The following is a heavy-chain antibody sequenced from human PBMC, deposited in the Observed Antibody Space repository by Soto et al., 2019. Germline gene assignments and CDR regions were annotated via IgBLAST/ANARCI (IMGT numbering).Heavy chain of an antibody. CDR2: IVPIFGTT. J-gene: IGHJ6*02. CDR3: ARVEAVAGLYNYHGLDV. V-gene: IGHV1-69*12. D-gene: IGHD6-19*01. CDR1: GGTFSNYA. Sequence: QVKLVQSGAEVKKPGSSVKVSCKVSGGTFSNYAIDWVRLAPGHGLEWMGGIVPIFGTTYYTQKFQGRATIIADDSTTTAYLEMSSLRSEDPAISYCARVEAVAGLYNYHGLDVWGQGTAVTVSS.